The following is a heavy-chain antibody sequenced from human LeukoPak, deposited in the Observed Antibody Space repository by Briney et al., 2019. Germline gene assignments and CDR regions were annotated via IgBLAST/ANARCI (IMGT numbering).Heavy chain of an antibody. J-gene: IGHJ4*02. CDR2: IFSNDKE. CDR3: TQIRDSWLYFDS. D-gene: IGHD4-11*01. V-gene: IGHV2-26*01. CDR1: GFSLNSGRMG. Sequence: ESGPTLVNPTETLTLTCNVSGFSLNSGRMGVSWIRQPPGKALEWLGHIFSNDKESYKTSLKSRLSISKDTSKSQVVLTLTNMHPADTAIYYCTQIRDSWLYFDSWGQGTLVTVSS.